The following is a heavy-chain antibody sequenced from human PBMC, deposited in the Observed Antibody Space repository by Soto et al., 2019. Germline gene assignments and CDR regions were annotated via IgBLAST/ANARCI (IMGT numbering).Heavy chain of an antibody. J-gene: IGHJ4*02. CDR2: ISGSGATT. Sequence: EVQLLESGGGLVQPGGSLRLSCAASGFTFGNYAMSWVRQAPGKGLEWVSAISGSGATTHYADSVKGRFTISRDNSKNTLYLQMNSLRAEDAAVYYCANQGYYGSGIYAWGEFEYWGQGTLVTVSA. D-gene: IGHD3-10*01. CDR3: ANQGYYGSGIYAWGEFEY. V-gene: IGHV3-23*01. CDR1: GFTFGNYA.